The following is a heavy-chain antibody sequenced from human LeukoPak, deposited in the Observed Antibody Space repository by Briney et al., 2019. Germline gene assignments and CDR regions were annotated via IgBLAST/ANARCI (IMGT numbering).Heavy chain of an antibody. J-gene: IGHJ4*02. Sequence: PGGSLRLSCAASGFTFSSYSMNWVRQAPGKGLEWVSYISSSSSTIYYADSVKGRFTISRDNAKNSLYLQMNSLRAEDTAVYYCARDWDSSGYPHIDYWGQGTLVTVSS. V-gene: IGHV3-48*04. CDR2: ISSSSSTI. D-gene: IGHD3-22*01. CDR1: GFTFSSYS. CDR3: ARDWDSSGYPHIDY.